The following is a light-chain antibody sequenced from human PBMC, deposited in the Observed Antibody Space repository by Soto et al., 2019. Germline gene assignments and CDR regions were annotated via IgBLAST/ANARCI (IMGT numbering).Light chain of an antibody. J-gene: IGLJ1*01. Sequence: QSALTQPASVSGSPGQSITISCTGTSSDVGGYSYVSWYQQLPGKAPKLMIYDVSDRPSGVSNRFSGSKSGNKASLTISGLQAEDEDDYYCSSDTSSSLYVVGTGTKVTVL. CDR2: DVS. V-gene: IGLV2-14*01. CDR3: SSDTSSSLYV. CDR1: SSDVGGYSY.